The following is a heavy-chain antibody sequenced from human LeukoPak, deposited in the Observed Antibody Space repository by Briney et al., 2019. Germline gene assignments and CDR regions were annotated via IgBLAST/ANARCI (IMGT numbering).Heavy chain of an antibody. J-gene: IGHJ6*04. CDR3: ARDLGYCSGGSCYSKAHLDV. Sequence: GGSLRLSCAASGFTFSSYWMNWVRQAPGKGLEWVSSISSSSSYIYYADSVKGRFTISRDNAKNSLYLQMNSLRAEDTAVYYCARDLGYCSGGSCYSKAHLDVWGKGTTVTVSS. CDR2: ISSSSSYI. D-gene: IGHD2-15*01. V-gene: IGHV3-21*01. CDR1: GFTFSSYW.